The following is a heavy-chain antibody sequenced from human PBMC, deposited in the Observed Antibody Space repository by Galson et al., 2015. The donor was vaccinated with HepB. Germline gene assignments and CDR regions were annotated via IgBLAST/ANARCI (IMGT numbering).Heavy chain of an antibody. D-gene: IGHD5-18*01. J-gene: IGHJ4*02. V-gene: IGHV1-18*01. CDR2: ISPKNGNT. CDR1: DYTFTSYG. Sequence: QSGAEVKKPGASVKVSCKASDYTFTSYGINWVRQAPGQGLEWMGWISPKNGNTNSAQKLQGRVTMTTDTSTNTAYMELRSLRSDDTAVYYCARGEGTQLWPRVPLDYWGQGTLVTVSS. CDR3: ARGEGTQLWPRVPLDY.